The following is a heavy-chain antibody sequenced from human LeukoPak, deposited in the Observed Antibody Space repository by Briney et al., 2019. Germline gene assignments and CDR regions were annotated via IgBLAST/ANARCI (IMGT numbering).Heavy chain of an antibody. Sequence: PSETLSLTCTVSVGSISSYYWSWIRQPPGKGLEWIGYIYYSGSTNYNPSLKSRVTISVDTSKNQFSLKLSSVTAADTAVYYRAREGREGFYGHCSGVSCHVRAFYIWAQGTMVTVSS. J-gene: IGHJ3*02. V-gene: IGHV4-59*01. CDR2: IYYSGST. CDR3: AREGREGFYGHCSGVSCHVRAFYI. CDR1: VGSISSYY. D-gene: IGHD2-15*01.